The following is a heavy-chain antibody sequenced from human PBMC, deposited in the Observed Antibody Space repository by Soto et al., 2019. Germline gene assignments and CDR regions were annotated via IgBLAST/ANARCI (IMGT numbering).Heavy chain of an antibody. Sequence: GGSLRLSCAASGFTVSSNYMSWVRQAPGKGLEWVSVIYSGGSTYYADSVKGRFTISRGNSKNTLYLQMNSLRAEDTAVYYCARYGRFRGIAARPDAFDIWGQGTMVTVSS. CDR1: GFTVSSNY. J-gene: IGHJ3*02. CDR3: ARYGRFRGIAARPDAFDI. D-gene: IGHD6-6*01. V-gene: IGHV3-66*01. CDR2: IYSGGST.